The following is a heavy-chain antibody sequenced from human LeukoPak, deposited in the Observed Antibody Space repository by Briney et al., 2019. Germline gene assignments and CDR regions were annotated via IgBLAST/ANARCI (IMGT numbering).Heavy chain of an antibody. V-gene: IGHV3-21*01. J-gene: IGHJ6*04. D-gene: IGHD2-2*01. Sequence: MXXVRQAPGXGLEWVSSISSSSSYIYYADSVKGRFTISRDNAKNSLYLQMNSLRAEDTAVYYCAREVVPAAMLGVYDYYYYYGMDVWGKGTTVTVSS. CDR2: ISSSSSYI. CDR3: AREVVPAAMLGVYDYYYYYGMDV.